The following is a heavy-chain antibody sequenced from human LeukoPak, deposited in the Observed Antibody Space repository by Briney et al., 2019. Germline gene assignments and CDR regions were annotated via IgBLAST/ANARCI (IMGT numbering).Heavy chain of an antibody. D-gene: IGHD3-10*01. CDR2: IYHSGST. CDR1: GGSISSGGYS. Sequence: SETLSLTCAVSGGSISSGGYSWSWIRQPPGKGLEWIGYIYHSGSTYYNPSLKSRVTISVDRSKNQFSLKLSSVTAADTAVYYCARAAGWGDLDYWGQGTLVTVSS. J-gene: IGHJ4*02. CDR3: ARAAGWGDLDY. V-gene: IGHV4-30-2*01.